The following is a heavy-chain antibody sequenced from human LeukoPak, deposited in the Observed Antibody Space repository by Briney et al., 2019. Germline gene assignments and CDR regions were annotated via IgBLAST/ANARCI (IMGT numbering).Heavy chain of an antibody. V-gene: IGHV3-11*04. Sequence: GGSLRLSCAASGFTFSDYYMSWIRQAPGKGLEWVSYISSSGSTIYYADSVKGRFTISRDNAKNSLYLQMNSLRAEDTAVYYCARDHGVITTFAHAFDIWGQGTMVTVSS. D-gene: IGHD3-22*01. J-gene: IGHJ3*02. CDR1: GFTFSDYY. CDR3: ARDHGVITTFAHAFDI. CDR2: ISSSGSTI.